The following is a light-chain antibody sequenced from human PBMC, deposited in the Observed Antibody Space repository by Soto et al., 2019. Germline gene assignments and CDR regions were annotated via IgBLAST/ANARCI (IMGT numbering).Light chain of an antibody. V-gene: IGLV1-47*01. J-gene: IGLJ3*02. CDR3: AAWDDSLSGWL. CDR1: SSNIGRHS. CDR2: KSG. Sequence: QSVLTQPPSASGTPGQRVTISCSGSSSNIGRHSVFWFQLLPGAAPKLLIYKSGQRPSGVPDRFSGSQSDTSASLAISGLRSEDEADYYCAAWDDSLSGWLFGGGTKLTVL.